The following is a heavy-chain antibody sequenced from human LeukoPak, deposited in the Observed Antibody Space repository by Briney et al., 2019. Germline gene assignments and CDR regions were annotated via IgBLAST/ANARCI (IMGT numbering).Heavy chain of an antibody. CDR1: GYTFTSYD. CDR3: ARSRPNGYGDKPFDY. CDR2: MNPNSGNT. V-gene: IGHV1-8*03. J-gene: IGHJ4*02. D-gene: IGHD4-23*01. Sequence: GASVKVSCKASGYTFTSYDINWVRQATGQGLEWVGWMNPNSGNTGYAQKFQGRVTITRNTSISTAYMELSSLRSEDTAVYYCARSRPNGYGDKPFDYWGQGTLVTVFS.